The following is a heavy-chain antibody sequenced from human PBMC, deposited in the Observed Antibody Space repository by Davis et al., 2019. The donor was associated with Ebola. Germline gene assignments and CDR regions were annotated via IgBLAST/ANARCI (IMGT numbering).Heavy chain of an antibody. CDR1: GYSFTSYW. CDR3: ARHLGLYGWFDP. CDR2: IYPGDSDT. Sequence: KVSCKGSGYSFTSYWIAWVRQMPGKGLEWMGIIYPGDSDTRYSPSFQGQVIISADKSNTTVYLQWSSLKASDTAMYYCARHLGLYGWFDPWGQGTLVTVSS. J-gene: IGHJ5*02. D-gene: IGHD3-16*01. V-gene: IGHV5-51*01.